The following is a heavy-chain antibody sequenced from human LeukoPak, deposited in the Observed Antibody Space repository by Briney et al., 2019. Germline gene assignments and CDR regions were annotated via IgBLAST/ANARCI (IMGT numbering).Heavy chain of an antibody. J-gene: IGHJ4*02. Sequence: GGSLRLSCAASGFNLRSRDLNWVRQAPGKGLEWISYITATGSVVHYADSVKGRFSVLRDNTKNSLYLRMDSLRFEDTGLYYFATTAYYPYYYFDHWGRGDLVTVSS. V-gene: IGHV3-48*03. CDR1: GFNLRSRD. D-gene: IGHD4/OR15-4a*01. CDR3: ATTAYYPYYYFDH. CDR2: ITATGSVV.